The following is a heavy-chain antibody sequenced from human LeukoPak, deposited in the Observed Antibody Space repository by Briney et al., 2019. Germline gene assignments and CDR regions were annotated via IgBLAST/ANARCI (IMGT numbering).Heavy chain of an antibody. CDR2: IYYSGST. D-gene: IGHD2-21*01. Sequence: PSETLSLTCTVSGGSISSSSYYWGWIRQPPGKGLEWIGSIYYSGSTYYNPSLKSRVTISVDTSKNQFSLKLSSVTAADTAVYYCARGIGLAVQEVIPWGQGTLVTVSS. CDR3: ARGIGLAVQEVIP. CDR1: GGSISSSSYY. V-gene: IGHV4-39*01. J-gene: IGHJ5*02.